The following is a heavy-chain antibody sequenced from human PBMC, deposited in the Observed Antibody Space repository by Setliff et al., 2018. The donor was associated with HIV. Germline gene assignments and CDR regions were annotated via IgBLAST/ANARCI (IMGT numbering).Heavy chain of an antibody. CDR3: ARDGDSSGWYGYYYYMDV. CDR2: IIPIFGTA. CDR1: GGTFSTYA. D-gene: IGHD6-19*01. J-gene: IGHJ6*03. V-gene: IGHV1-69*06. Sequence: WASVKVSCKASGGTFSTYAISWVRQAPGQGLEWMGRIIPIFGTANYAQKFQGRVTITADKSTSTAYMELSSLRSEDTAVYYCARDGDSSGWYGYYYYMDVWGKGTTVTVSS.